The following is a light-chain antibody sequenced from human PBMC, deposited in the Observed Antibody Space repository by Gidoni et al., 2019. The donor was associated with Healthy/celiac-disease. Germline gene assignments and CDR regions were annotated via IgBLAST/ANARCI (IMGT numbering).Light chain of an antibody. J-gene: IGKJ2*01. Sequence: DIVMTQSPDSLAVSLGERATINCKSSQSVFYSSNNKNFLAWYQQKVGQPPKLLIYWASTRESGFPYRFSGSGSGTDFALTISSLQAEDVAVYYCQQYYSPPYTFVQGTKLEIK. V-gene: IGKV4-1*01. CDR3: QQYYSPPYT. CDR1: QSVFYSSNNKNF. CDR2: WAS.